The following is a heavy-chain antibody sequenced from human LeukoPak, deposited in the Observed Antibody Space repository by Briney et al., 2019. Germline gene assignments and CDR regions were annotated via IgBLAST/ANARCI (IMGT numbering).Heavy chain of an antibody. CDR1: GFTFSSYS. V-gene: IGHV3-21*01. CDR3: ARDYGDYGGLGY. J-gene: IGHJ4*02. CDR2: ISSSSSYI. Sequence: PGGSLRLSCAASGFTFSSYSMNWVRQAPGKGLEWVSSISSSSSYIYYADSVKGRFTISRENAKNSLYLQMNSLRAEDTAVYYCARDYGDYGGLGYWGQGTLVTVSS. D-gene: IGHD4-17*01.